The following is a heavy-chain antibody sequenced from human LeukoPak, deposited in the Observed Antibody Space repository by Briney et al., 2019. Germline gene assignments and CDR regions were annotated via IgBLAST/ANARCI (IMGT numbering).Heavy chain of an antibody. J-gene: IGHJ4*02. Sequence: SQTLSLTCTVSGVSLSSGGYFWSWIRQHPGKGLEWIGYIYYSGSTYYHPSLKSRVTISVDTSKNQFSLKLSSLTAADTAVYYCARSGESDYSNYDWGQGTLVTVSS. V-gene: IGHV4-31*03. D-gene: IGHD4-11*01. CDR1: GVSLSSGGYF. CDR2: IYYSGST. CDR3: ARSGESDYSNYD.